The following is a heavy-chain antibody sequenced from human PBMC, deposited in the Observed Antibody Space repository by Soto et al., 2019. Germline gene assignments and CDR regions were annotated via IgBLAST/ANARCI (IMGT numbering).Heavy chain of an antibody. CDR1: GFTFSASW. V-gene: IGHV3-7*01. CDR3: ARGYDYLIDY. CDR2: MYTDGRVK. Sequence: PVWSLRLSCASYGFTFSASWMNWVRQTPGKGPEWVANMYTDGRVKNYAESVRGRFTISRDNAKNSLYLQMNSLRAEDTAVYSCARGYDYLIDYWGQGTPVTVSS. D-gene: IGHD3-22*01. J-gene: IGHJ4*02.